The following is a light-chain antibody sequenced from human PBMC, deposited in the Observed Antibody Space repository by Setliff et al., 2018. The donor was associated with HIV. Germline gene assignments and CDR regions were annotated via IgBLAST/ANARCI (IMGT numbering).Light chain of an antibody. CDR3: CSYASGSTSLFV. CDR1: STDVGTYNL. J-gene: IGLJ1*01. V-gene: IGLV2-23*02. CDR2: EVS. Sequence: SALTQPASVSGSPGQSITISCTGTSTDVGTYNLVSWYQQHPGKAPKVMIYEVSKRPSGISNRFSGSKSGNTASLTISGLQPEDESDYYCCSYASGSTSLFVFGTGTKVTV.